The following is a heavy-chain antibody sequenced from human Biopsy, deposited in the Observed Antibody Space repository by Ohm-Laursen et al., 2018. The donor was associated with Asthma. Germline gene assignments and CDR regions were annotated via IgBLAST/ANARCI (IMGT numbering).Heavy chain of an antibody. CDR3: ARKAGSCISRTCYSLDF. V-gene: IGHV1-69*01. J-gene: IGHJ4*02. D-gene: IGHD2-2*01. Sequence: SSVKVSCKSLGATFNTYVIGWVRQAPWQGLEWLGGINFVFGTTTYPQKLQDRVTITADDAPSTVYMELSSLRSEDTAVYYCARKAGSCISRTCYSLDFWGQGTLVTVSS. CDR2: INFVFGTT. CDR1: GATFNTYV.